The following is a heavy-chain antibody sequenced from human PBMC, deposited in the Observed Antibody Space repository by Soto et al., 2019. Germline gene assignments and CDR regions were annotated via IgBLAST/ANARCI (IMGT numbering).Heavy chain of an antibody. CDR3: ARGGARILTIAAAGTGLRWFDP. Sequence: SETLSLTCTVSGGSISGYYWSWIRQPPGKRQEWIVFFFYYGSTNYNPSLKFLFTISVDTSKNHFSLKLSSVTAADTAVFYCARGGARILTIAAAGTGLRWFDPWGQGTLVTVSS. D-gene: IGHD6-13*01. J-gene: IGHJ5*02. CDR2: FFYYGST. V-gene: IGHV4-59*12. CDR1: GGSISGYY.